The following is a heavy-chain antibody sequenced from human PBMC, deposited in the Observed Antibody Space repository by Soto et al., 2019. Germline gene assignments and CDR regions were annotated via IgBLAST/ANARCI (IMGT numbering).Heavy chain of an antibody. Sequence: PGGSLRLSCAASGFTFSTYGMCWVRQAPGKGLEWVSSVGGSGFNLYDADSVKGRFIISRDNYKNTLYLQMNSLRVEDTAVYYCGRIVDGSGTDAWGQGILVTVSS. CDR2: VGGSGFNL. D-gene: IGHD3-10*01. V-gene: IGHV3-23*01. CDR1: GFTFSTYG. J-gene: IGHJ5*02. CDR3: GRIVDGSGTDA.